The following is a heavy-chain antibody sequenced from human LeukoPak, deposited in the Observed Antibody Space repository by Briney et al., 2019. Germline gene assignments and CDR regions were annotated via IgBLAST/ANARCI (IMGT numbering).Heavy chain of an antibody. CDR1: VGTFSSYS. Sequence: SVKVSCKPSVGTFSSYSISWVRQAPGQGLEWMGRIIPIFDTAKYAQKSQGRVTITTDESTSTAYMELSSLRSEDTAVYYCAREVSDTAMGLFDYWGQGTLVTVSS. J-gene: IGHJ4*02. V-gene: IGHV1-69*05. CDR3: AREVSDTAMGLFDY. CDR2: IIPIFDTA. D-gene: IGHD5-18*01.